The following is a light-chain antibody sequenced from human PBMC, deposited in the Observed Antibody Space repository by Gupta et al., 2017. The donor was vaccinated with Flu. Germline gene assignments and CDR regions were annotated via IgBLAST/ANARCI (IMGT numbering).Light chain of an antibody. V-gene: IGKV3-20*01. CDR3: QQCGSSPVT. CDR1: QSVSSSY. CDR2: AAS. Sequence: GHLSLSPGETGSLSCRASQSVSSSYLAWYQQKPGQAPRLLIYAASNRATGIPDRFSGSGSGTDFTLTISRLEPEDFAVYYCQQCGSSPVTFGRGTKVDIK. J-gene: IGKJ3*01.